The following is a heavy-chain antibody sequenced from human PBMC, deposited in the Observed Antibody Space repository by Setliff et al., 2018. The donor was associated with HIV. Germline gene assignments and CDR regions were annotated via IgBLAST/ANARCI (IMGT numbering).Heavy chain of an antibody. CDR2: IYMSGSA. V-gene: IGHV4-61*09. D-gene: IGHD5-12*01. CDR1: GASVSFSTVY. CDR3: ARGIYSGYDFDH. Sequence: SETLSLTCSVSGASVSFSTVYWSWLRQPAGKEPEWIGHIYMSGSANYNPSLKSRVTISIDRSKNQFSLRLKSVTAADTAVYYCARGIYSGYDFDHWGQGRPVTVSS. J-gene: IGHJ4*02.